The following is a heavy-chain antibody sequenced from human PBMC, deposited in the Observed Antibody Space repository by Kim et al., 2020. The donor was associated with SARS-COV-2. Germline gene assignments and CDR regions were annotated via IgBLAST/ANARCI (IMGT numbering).Heavy chain of an antibody. V-gene: IGHV1-18*01. Sequence: TKYEQKLQGRVTMTTDTSTSTAYMELRSLRSDDTAVYFCARGDTSGPGGYWGQGTLVTVSS. J-gene: IGHJ4*02. CDR3: ARGDTSGPGGY. CDR2: T. D-gene: IGHD6-19*01.